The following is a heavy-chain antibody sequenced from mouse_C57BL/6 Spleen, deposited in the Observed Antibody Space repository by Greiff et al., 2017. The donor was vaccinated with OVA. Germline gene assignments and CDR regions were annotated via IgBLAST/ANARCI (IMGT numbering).Heavy chain of an antibody. CDR3: AREYFDV. CDR2: ISYSGST. Sequence: DVKLQESGPGMVKPSQSLSLTCTVTGYSITSGYDWYWIRHFPGNILEWMGYISYSGSTNYNPSLKSRITITHDTSKNHFFLKLNSVTTEDSATYYCAREYFDVWGTGTTVTVSS. J-gene: IGHJ1*03. CDR1: GYSITSGYD. V-gene: IGHV3-1*01.